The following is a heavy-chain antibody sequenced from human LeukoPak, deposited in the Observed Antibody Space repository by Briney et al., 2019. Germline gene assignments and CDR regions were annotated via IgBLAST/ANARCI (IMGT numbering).Heavy chain of an antibody. J-gene: IGHJ4*02. D-gene: IGHD3-16*01. CDR2: VFDTGST. Sequence: SETLSLTCTVSGGSINGYSWTWIRQPPGKGLEWIGFVFDTGSTTYNPSLKSRVTISVDTSKNQFSLKLTSVTAADTAVYFCARDRGGGFSPLDYWGQGTLVTVSS. CDR3: ARDRGGGFSPLDY. CDR1: GGSINGYS. V-gene: IGHV4-59*01.